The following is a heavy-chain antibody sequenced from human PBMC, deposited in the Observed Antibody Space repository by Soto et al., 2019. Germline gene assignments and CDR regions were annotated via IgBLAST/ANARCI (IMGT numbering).Heavy chain of an antibody. CDR2: IHYSGRT. Sequence: SETLALTCTGSGGSISSHLYYWGWGRHPTRKGLEWIGNIHYSGRTYYDSSLQSRVTISIDTSKNQFSLKLSSVTATDTAVYYCASQHYYDSSGYYVVYWGQGTLVTVS. D-gene: IGHD3-22*01. CDR3: ASQHYYDSSGYYVVY. CDR1: GGSISSHLYY. V-gene: IGHV4-39*01. J-gene: IGHJ4*02.